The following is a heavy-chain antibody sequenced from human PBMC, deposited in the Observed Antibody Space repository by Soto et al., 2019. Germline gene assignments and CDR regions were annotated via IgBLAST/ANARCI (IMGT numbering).Heavy chain of an antibody. CDR2: ISHGSSYP. V-gene: IGHV3-11*06. J-gene: IGHJ5*02. CDR3: VRGGGGGLFDP. CDR1: GFTFGDSY. Sequence: GGTLRLSCAGSGFTFGDSYMSWIRQAPGKGLEWLSYISHGSSYPDYAASVKGRFTISRDNAKRSLYLQMRSLTAEDTAIYYCVRGGGGGLFDPWGQGTMVTVSS. D-gene: IGHD2-15*01.